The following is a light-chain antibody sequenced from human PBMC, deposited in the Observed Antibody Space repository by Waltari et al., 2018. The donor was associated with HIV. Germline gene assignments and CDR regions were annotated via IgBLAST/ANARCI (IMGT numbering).Light chain of an antibody. CDR3: CSYAGSYNLV. CDR2: DVS. CDR1: SSDVGGYNY. J-gene: IGLJ3*02. Sequence: QSALTQPRSVSGSPGQSVTISCTGTSSDVGGYNYVSWYQQHPGKAPKLMIYDVSKRPSGVPDRFSCSKSGNTASLTISVLQAEDEADYYCCSYAGSYNLVFGGGTKLTVL. V-gene: IGLV2-11*01.